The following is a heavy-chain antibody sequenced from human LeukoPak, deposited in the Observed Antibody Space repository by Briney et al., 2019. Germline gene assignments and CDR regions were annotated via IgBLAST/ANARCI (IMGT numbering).Heavy chain of an antibody. CDR1: GFTFSSYA. J-gene: IGHJ4*02. V-gene: IGHV3-30*01. Sequence: GKSLRLSCAASGFTFSSYAVNWARQAPGKGLEWVAVISYDGNNKYYADSVKGRLTISRDNSKNTLYLQMNSLRAEDTAVYFCAREPHSSGSYYAFDYWGQGALVTVSS. CDR3: AREPHSSGSYYAFDY. CDR2: ISYDGNNK. D-gene: IGHD1-26*01.